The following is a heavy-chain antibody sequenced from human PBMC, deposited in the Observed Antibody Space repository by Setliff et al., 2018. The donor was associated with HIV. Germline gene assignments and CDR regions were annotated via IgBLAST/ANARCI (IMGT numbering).Heavy chain of an antibody. CDR1: GFIFSSYA. Sequence: GSLRLSCAASGFIFSSYAMSWVRQAPGKGREWVSAISGSGGSTYYADPVKGRFPIPRDNSKNPLYLQMNSLRAEDTAVYYCAKDFMTLIGSDAFDIWGQGTMVTVSS. J-gene: IGHJ3*02. D-gene: IGHD3-10*01. CDR3: AKDFMTLIGSDAFDI. V-gene: IGHV3-23*01. CDR2: ISGSGGST.